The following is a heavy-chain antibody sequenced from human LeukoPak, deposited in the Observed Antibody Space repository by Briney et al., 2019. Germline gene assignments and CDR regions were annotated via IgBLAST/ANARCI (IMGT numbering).Heavy chain of an antibody. CDR2: ISGSGGST. CDR3: ARQVNYDILTGYSGRRMDYFDY. D-gene: IGHD3-9*01. Sequence: PGGSLRLSCAASGFTFSSYAMSWVRQAPGKGLEWVSAISGSGGSTYYADSVKGRFTISRDNAKNSLYLQMNSLRAEDTAVYYCARQVNYDILTGYSGRRMDYFDYWGQGTLVTVSS. J-gene: IGHJ4*01. CDR1: GFTFSSYA. V-gene: IGHV3-23*01.